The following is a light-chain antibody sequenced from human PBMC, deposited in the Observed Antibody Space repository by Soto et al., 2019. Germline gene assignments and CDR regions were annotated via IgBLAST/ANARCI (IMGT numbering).Light chain of an antibody. Sequence: DIQMTQSPSSLCASVGDRVTITCPARQGIKHYLNWYQQKPGKAPNLLIYDTSVLETGVPSRFSGSGSGTDFTFTISSLQPEDIGTYYCQQYDNLPITFGQGTRLEIK. CDR2: DTS. CDR3: QQYDNLPIT. J-gene: IGKJ5*01. V-gene: IGKV1-33*01. CDR1: QGIKHY.